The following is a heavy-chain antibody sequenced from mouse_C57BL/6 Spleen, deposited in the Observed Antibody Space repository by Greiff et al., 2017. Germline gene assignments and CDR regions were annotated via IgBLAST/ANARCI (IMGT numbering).Heavy chain of an antibody. CDR2: INYDGSST. CDR1: GFTFSDYY. Sequence: EVKLVESEGGLVQPGSSMKLSCTASGFTFSDYYMAWVRQVPEKGLEWVANINYDGSSTYYLDSLKSRFIISRDNAKNILYLQMSSLKSEDTATYYCARAYGSSYDWYFDVWGTGTTVTVSS. V-gene: IGHV5-16*01. J-gene: IGHJ1*03. D-gene: IGHD1-1*01. CDR3: ARAYGSSYDWYFDV.